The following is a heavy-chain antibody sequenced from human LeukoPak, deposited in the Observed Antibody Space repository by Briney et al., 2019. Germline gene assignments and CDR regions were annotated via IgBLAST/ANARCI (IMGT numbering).Heavy chain of an antibody. CDR3: ARRGDYDFWSGYYSGYFDY. CDR1: GFTFSSSA. V-gene: IGHV3-64*01. D-gene: IGHD3-3*01. CDR2: ISSNGDST. J-gene: IGHJ4*02. Sequence: GGSLRLSCAASGFTFSSSAMHWVRQAPGKGLEYVSAISSNGDSTYYVNSVKGRFTISRDNSRNTLYLQMGSLRAEDMAVYYCARRGDYDFWSGYYSGYFDYWGQGTLVTVSS.